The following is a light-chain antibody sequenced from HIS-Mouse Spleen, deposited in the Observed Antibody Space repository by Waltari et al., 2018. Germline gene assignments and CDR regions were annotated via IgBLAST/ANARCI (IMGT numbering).Light chain of an antibody. Sequence: SYELTQPPSVSVSPGQTARITCSGDALPKKYAYWYQQKSGQAPLLVIYEDSKRPSGITGRFSGSSSWKMATLTISRAQVEDEADYYCYSTDSSGNHRVFGGGTKLTVL. CDR2: EDS. J-gene: IGLJ2*01. CDR3: YSTDSSGNHRV. V-gene: IGLV3-10*01. CDR1: ALPKKY.